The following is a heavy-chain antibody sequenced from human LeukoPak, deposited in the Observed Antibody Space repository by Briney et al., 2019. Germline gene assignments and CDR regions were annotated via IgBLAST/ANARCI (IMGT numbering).Heavy chain of an antibody. Sequence: HTGGSLRLSCAASGFTFSSYWMRWVRQAPGKGLVWVSRINTDGSSTSYADSVKGRFTISRDNAKNTLYLQMNSLRAEDTAVYYCARESMVAYSDYWGQGTLVTVSS. V-gene: IGHV3-74*01. D-gene: IGHD2-15*01. CDR3: ARESMVAYSDY. J-gene: IGHJ4*02. CDR2: INTDGSST. CDR1: GFTFSSYW.